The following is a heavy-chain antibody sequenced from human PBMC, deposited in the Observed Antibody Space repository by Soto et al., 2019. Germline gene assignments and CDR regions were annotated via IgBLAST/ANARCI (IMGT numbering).Heavy chain of an antibody. CDR3: ARAGHYYDSSGYAN. Sequence: QVKLVQSGTEVKKPGASMKVSCKASGYTFATSGISWVRQAPGQGLEWMGWISAYNGNTNYEQKLQDRGTMTTDTSTSTADLELRSLRSDDTAVYYCARAGHYYDSSGYANWGQGTLVTVSS. D-gene: IGHD3-22*01. CDR1: GYTFATSG. V-gene: IGHV1-18*01. J-gene: IGHJ4*02. CDR2: ISAYNGNT.